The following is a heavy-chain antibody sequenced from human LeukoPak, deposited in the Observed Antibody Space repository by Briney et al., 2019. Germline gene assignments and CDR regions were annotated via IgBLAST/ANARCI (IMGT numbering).Heavy chain of an antibody. Sequence: GGSLRLSCATSGITFSTSGMHWVRQAPGKGLEWVAVIWYDGSNKYYADSVKGRFTISRDNSKNTLYLQMNSLRAEDTAVYYCARELGYSGYDSGGAFDYWGQGTLVTVSS. V-gene: IGHV3-33*01. CDR3: ARELGYSGYDSGGAFDY. D-gene: IGHD5-12*01. J-gene: IGHJ4*02. CDR1: GITFSTSG. CDR2: IWYDGSNK.